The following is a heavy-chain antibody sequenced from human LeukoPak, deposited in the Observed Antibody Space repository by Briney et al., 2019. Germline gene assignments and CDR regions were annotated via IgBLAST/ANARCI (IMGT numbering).Heavy chain of an antibody. CDR1: EFTFSTNH. Sequence: GGSLRLSCEAYEFTFSTNHMSWVRQAPGKGLEWVSTMYRDGRTFYADFVKGRFTISRDDSQNIVYLQMNGLRGEDTAVYFCAREPGTCARTTCQTRYYYSGMDVWGQGTTVTVSS. V-gene: IGHV3-66*01. J-gene: IGHJ6*02. CDR2: MYRDGRT. D-gene: IGHD3-10*01. CDR3: AREPGTCARTTCQTRYYYSGMDV.